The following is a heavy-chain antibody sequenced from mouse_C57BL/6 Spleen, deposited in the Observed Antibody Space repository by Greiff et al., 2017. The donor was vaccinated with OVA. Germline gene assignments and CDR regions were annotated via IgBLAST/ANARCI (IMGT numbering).Heavy chain of an antibody. J-gene: IGHJ4*01. CDR3: ARGGYGSSPYSMDY. V-gene: IGHV1-69*01. D-gene: IGHD1-1*01. CDR2: IDPSDSYT. CDR1: GYTFTSYW. Sequence: QVQLQQPGAELVMPGASVKLSCKASGYTFTSYWMHWVKQRPGQGLEWIGEIDPSDSYTNYNQKFKGKSTLTVDNSSTTAYMQHSSLTSEDSAVYFSARGGYGSSPYSMDYWGQGTSVTVSS.